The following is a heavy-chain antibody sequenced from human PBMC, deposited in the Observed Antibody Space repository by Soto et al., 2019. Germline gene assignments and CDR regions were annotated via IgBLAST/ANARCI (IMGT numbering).Heavy chain of an antibody. CDR2: ISGSGGST. J-gene: IGHJ4*02. D-gene: IGHD3-22*01. Sequence: GGSLRLSCAASGFTFSSYAMSWVRQAPGKGLEWVSAISGSGGSTYYADSVKGRFTISRDNSKNTLYLQMNSLRAEDTAVYYCAKDGYYYYDSSGYYSRSFDYWGQGTLVTVSS. CDR1: GFTFSSYA. CDR3: AKDGYYYYDSSGYYSRSFDY. V-gene: IGHV3-23*01.